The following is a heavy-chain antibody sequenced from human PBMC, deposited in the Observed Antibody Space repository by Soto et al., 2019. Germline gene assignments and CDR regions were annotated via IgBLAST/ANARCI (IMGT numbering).Heavy chain of an antibody. CDR1: GFTFSSYA. D-gene: IGHD4-17*01. J-gene: IGHJ4*02. CDR3: AKDYSTVTTDPLSVVLFDY. CDR2: ITSDGRT. V-gene: IGHV3-23*01. Sequence: GGSLRLSCAASGFTFSSYAMSWVRQSPGKGLEWVSIITSDGRTYYADSVKGRFTISRDNSKNTVYLQMNSLRAEDTAVYYCAKDYSTVTTDPLSVVLFDYWGQGALVTVSS.